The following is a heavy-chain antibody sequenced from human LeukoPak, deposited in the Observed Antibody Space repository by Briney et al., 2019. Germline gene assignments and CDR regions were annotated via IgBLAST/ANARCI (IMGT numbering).Heavy chain of an antibody. Sequence: GGSLRLSCAASGFTFDDYAMHWVRQAPGKGLEWVSGISWNSGSIGYADSVKGRFTISRDNAKNSLYLQMNSLRAEDMALYYCAKGGGWYNGFYLDYWGQGTLVTVSS. V-gene: IGHV3-9*03. CDR2: ISWNSGSI. CDR3: AKGGGWYNGFYLDY. CDR1: GFTFDDYA. J-gene: IGHJ4*02. D-gene: IGHD6-19*01.